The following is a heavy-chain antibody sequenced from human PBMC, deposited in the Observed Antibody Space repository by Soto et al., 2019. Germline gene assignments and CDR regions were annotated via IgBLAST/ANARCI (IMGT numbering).Heavy chain of an antibody. D-gene: IGHD3-22*01. V-gene: IGHV3-30-3*01. Sequence: QVQLVESGGGVVQSGRSLRLSCAASRFMFSTYAMHWVRQTPDTGLEWVAGISNDGTSTHYPDSVKGRFTISRDNSKNTLYLQMHSLIGEDSVVCYGASEDFSSGHAGTFDHWGQGTLVSVSS. CDR2: ISNDGTST. CDR1: RFMFSTYA. J-gene: IGHJ1*01. CDR3: ASEDFSSGHAGTFDH.